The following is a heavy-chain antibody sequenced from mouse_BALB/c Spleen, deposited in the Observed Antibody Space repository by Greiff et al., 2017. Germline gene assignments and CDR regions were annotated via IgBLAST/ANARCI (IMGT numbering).Heavy chain of an antibody. Sequence: EVKLVESGGGLVQPGGSRKLSCAASGFTFSSFGMHWVRQAPEKGLEWVAYISSGSSTIYYADTVKGRFTISRDNPKNTLFLQMTSLRSEDTAMYYCARSGNGNYGFAYWGQGTLVTVSA. D-gene: IGHD2-1*01. V-gene: IGHV5-17*02. CDR3: ARSGNGNYGFAY. CDR2: ISSGSSTI. CDR1: GFTFSSFG. J-gene: IGHJ3*01.